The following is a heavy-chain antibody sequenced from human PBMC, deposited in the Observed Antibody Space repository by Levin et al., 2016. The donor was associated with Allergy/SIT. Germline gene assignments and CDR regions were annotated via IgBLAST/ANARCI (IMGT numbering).Heavy chain of an antibody. Sequence: GSLRLSCAASGFTFSSYGMHWVRQAPGKGLEWVAVIWYDGSNKYYADSVKGRFTISRDNSKNTLYLQMNSLRAEDTAVYYCARAVGVEYSSSLSDYYYYYGMDVWGQGTTVTVSS. J-gene: IGHJ6*02. D-gene: IGHD6-6*01. CDR2: IWYDGSNK. CDR3: ARAVGVEYSSSLSDYYYYYGMDV. CDR1: GFTFSSYG. V-gene: IGHV3-33*01.